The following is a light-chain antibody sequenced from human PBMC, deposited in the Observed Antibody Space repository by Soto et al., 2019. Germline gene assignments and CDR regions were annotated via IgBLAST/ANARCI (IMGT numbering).Light chain of an antibody. CDR1: QSVRSSY. Sequence: EIVLTQSPDTLSMSPGESATLSCRAIQSVRSSYLAWYQQTPGQTPRLLIYAASSRATGIPARFSGSGSGTEFTLTISSLQSEDFAVYYCQQYNNWPPHTFGQGTRLEIK. CDR2: AAS. V-gene: IGKV3D-15*01. CDR3: QQYNNWPPHT. J-gene: IGKJ5*01.